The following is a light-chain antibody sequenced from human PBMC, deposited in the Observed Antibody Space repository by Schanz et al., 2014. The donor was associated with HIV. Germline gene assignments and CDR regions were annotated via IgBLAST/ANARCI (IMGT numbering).Light chain of an antibody. J-gene: IGLJ3*02. V-gene: IGLV2-8*01. Sequence: QSALTQPASVSGSPGQSITVSCTGTNNDIGSYTYVAWYQQHPGKAPKLIIFEVSERPSGVPDRFSGSKSGNTASLTVSGLQAEDEADYYCSSYAATSNVLFGGGTKLTVL. CDR3: SSYAATSNVL. CDR1: NNDIGSYTY. CDR2: EVS.